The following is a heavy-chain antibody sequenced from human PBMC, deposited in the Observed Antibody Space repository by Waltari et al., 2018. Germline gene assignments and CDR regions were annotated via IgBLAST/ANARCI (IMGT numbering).Heavy chain of an antibody. J-gene: IGHJ4*02. CDR2: IYHSGST. CDR1: GYSISSGYY. Sequence: QVQLQESGPGLVKPSETLSLTCTVSGYSISSGYYWGWIRQPPGKGLEWIGSIYHSGSTYYNPSLKSRVTISVDKSKNQFSLKLSSVTAADTAVYYCARDFPQGGGFDYWGQGTLVTVSS. CDR3: ARDFPQGGGFDY. V-gene: IGHV4-38-2*02. D-gene: IGHD3-16*01.